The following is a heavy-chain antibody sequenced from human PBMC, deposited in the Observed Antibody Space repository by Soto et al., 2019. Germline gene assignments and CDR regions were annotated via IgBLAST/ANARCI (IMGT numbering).Heavy chain of an antibody. D-gene: IGHD2-15*01. CDR3: ARERRGYCRRGRCPLGMDV. V-gene: IGHV1-46*01. CDR2: INPSGGST. J-gene: IGHJ6*02. CDR1: GYSFTSYY. Sequence: SVKISCKASGYSFTSYYMDWVRQAPGQGLEWMGIINPSGGSTSYAQKFQGRVTMTRDTSTSTVYMELSSLRSEDTAVYYCARERRGYCRRGRCPLGMDVAGQRTRVSVSS.